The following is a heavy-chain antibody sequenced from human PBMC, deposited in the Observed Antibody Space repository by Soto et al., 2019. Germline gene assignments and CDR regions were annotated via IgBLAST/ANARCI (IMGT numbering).Heavy chain of an antibody. J-gene: IGHJ4*02. V-gene: IGHV3-15*07. CDR2: IKSKTDGGTT. D-gene: IGHD2-21*01. Sequence: EVQLVESGGGLVKPGGSLRLCCAASGFTFSNAWMNWVRQAPGKGLEWVGRIKSKTDGGTTDYAAPVKGRFTISRDDSRNTLYLQMNSLKTEDTAVYYCIVRYPYYFDYWGQGTLVTVSS. CDR1: GFTFSNAW. CDR3: IVRYPYYFDY.